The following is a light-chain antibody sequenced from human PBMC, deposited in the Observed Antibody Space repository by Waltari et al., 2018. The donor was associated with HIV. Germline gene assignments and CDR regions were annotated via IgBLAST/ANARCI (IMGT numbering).Light chain of an antibody. CDR2: SNN. V-gene: IGLV1-44*01. Sequence: QSVLTQPPSASGTPGQRVTISCSGSSSNIGSNTVNWYQQLPGTAPKLLIYSNNQRPSGVPDRFSGSKSDYTASLTVSGLQAEDEADYYCTSYTGSTNLLFGGGTKLTVL. J-gene: IGLJ2*01. CDR1: SSNIGSNT. CDR3: TSYTGSTNLL.